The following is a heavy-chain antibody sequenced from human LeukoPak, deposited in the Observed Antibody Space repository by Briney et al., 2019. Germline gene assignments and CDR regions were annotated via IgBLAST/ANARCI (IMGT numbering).Heavy chain of an antibody. CDR2: INHSAST. V-gene: IGHV4-34*01. CDR3: ASGQLVVY. Sequence: SETLSLTCAVYGGSYSGYYWSWIRQRPGKGLECIGEINHSASTNYNTSLKGPVNISVATYKNQFSPKLTSVTDADTAVYYCASGQLVVYWGQGTLVTVSS. CDR1: GGSYSGYY. D-gene: IGHD6-6*01. J-gene: IGHJ4*02.